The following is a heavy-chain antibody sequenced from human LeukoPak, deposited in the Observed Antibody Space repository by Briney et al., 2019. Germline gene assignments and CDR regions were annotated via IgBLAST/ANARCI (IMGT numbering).Heavy chain of an antibody. J-gene: IGHJ3*02. CDR1: GFTFNTYS. V-gene: IGHV3-30*02. D-gene: IGHD1-26*01. CDR3: AKDWGASHPNAFDI. CDR2: IRFTGSNK. Sequence: GGSLRLSCTASGFTFNTYSMHWVRQAPGKGLEWVAFIRFTGSNKYYADSVKGRFSISRDNSRNTLFLQMNSLRAEDTAVYYCAKDWGASHPNAFDIWGQGTMVTVSS.